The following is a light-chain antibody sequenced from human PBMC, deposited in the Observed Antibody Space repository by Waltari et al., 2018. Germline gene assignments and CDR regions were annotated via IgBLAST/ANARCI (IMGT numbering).Light chain of an antibody. CDR2: GAS. CDR1: QSISRY. CDR3: QNHERLPAT. V-gene: IGKV3-20*01. J-gene: IGKJ1*01. Sequence: EVVLTQSPGTLSLSRGERATLFCRASQSISRYLVWYQQRPGQAPRLLIYGASIRAAGIPDRFSGSGSGTDFTLSISRLEPEDFAVYYCQNHERLPATFGQGTRVEIK.